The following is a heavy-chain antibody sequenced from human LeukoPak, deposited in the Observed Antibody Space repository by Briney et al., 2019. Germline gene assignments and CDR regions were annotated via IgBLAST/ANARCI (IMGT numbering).Heavy chain of an antibody. J-gene: IGHJ3*02. V-gene: IGHV4-34*01. CDR1: GGSFSGYY. D-gene: IGHD5-24*01. CDR2: INHSGST. Sequence: SETLSLTCAVYGGSFSGYYWSWIRQPTRKGLDWIGEINHSGSTNYNTSLKSRVTISVDTSKNQFSLKLSSVTAADTAVYYCASNTDGYNSNQPWTFDIWGQGKMVTVSS. CDR3: ASNTDGYNSNQPWTFDI.